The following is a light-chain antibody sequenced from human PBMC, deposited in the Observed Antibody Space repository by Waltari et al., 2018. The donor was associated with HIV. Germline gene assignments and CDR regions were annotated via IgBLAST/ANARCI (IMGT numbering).Light chain of an antibody. J-gene: IGLJ3*02. V-gene: IGLV2-11*01. Sequence: QSALTQPRSVSGSPGQSVTISCTGTSSDVGGYKYVSWYQQHPAKAPKLMIYDVTKRPSGVPDRFSGSKSVNTASLTISGLEAEDEADYYCCSYAGSYTLVFGGGTKLTVL. CDR2: DVT. CDR1: SSDVGGYKY. CDR3: CSYAGSYTLV.